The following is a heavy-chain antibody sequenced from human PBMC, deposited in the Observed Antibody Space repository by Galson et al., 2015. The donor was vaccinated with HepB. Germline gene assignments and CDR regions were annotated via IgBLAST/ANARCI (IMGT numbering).Heavy chain of an antibody. Sequence: SLRLSCAASGFTFGEYAMSWFRQAPGKGLEWVGFIRSKAYGGSTQYAASVRGRFTISRDDSKSIAYLQMNSLKTEDTAVYYCTRNGGDYDILTGYCNWGQGTLVIVSS. D-gene: IGHD3-9*01. V-gene: IGHV3-49*03. CDR2: IRSKAYGGST. CDR1: GFTFGEYA. CDR3: TRNGGDYDILTGYCN. J-gene: IGHJ4*02.